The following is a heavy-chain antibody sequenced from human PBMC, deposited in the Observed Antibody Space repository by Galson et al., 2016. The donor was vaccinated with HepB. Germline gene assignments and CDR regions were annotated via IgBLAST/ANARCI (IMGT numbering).Heavy chain of an antibody. Sequence: SVKVSCKASGYTFTTNDINWVRQATGQGLEWMGWMNPNSGHTGQAQKFQGRVTMTRNTSISTAYMELSSLTSEDTAVYYCTRAYAYWFDPWGQGTLVTVSS. CDR2: MNPNSGHT. D-gene: IGHD2-2*01. J-gene: IGHJ5*02. CDR1: GYTFTTND. V-gene: IGHV1-8*01. CDR3: TRAYAYWFDP.